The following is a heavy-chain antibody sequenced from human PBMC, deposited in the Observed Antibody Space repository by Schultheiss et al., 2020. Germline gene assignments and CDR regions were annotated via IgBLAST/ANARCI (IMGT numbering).Heavy chain of an antibody. V-gene: IGHV3-74*01. CDR1: GFTLSSYW. CDR3: ATAVTLWYFDY. D-gene: IGHD4-17*01. Sequence: GGSLRLSCAASGFTLSSYWMNWVRQAPGKGLVWVSRVNSDGSTTNYADSVKGRFTISRDNAKNTLYLHMNSLKPADTAVYYCATAVTLWYFDYWGQGTLVTVSS. CDR2: VNSDGSTT. J-gene: IGHJ4*02.